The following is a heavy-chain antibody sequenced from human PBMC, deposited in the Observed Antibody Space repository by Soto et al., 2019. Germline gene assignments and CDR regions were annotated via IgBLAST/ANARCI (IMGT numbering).Heavy chain of an antibody. CDR1: GYTFTSYG. J-gene: IGHJ6*02. CDR2: ISAYNGNT. V-gene: IGHV1-18*01. Sequence: ASVKVSCKASGYTFTSYGISWVRQAPGQGLEWMGWISAYNGNTNYAQKLQGRVTMTTDTSTSTAYMELRSLRSDDTAVYYCARDQANVLRFLEWLPTMDVWGQGTTVTVSS. D-gene: IGHD3-3*01. CDR3: ARDQANVLRFLEWLPTMDV.